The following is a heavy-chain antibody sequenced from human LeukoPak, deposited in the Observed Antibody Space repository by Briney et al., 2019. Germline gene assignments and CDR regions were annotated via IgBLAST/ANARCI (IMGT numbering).Heavy chain of an antibody. CDR3: ARDRKWKLPGAWFDP. CDR2: FDPEDGET. V-gene: IGHV1-24*01. Sequence: ASVKVSCKVSGYTLTELSMHWVRQAPGKGLEWMGGFDPEDGETIYAQKFQGRVTMTEDTSTSTAYMELRSLRSDDTAVYYCARDRKWKLPGAWFDPWGQGTLVTVSS. D-gene: IGHD1-26*01. J-gene: IGHJ5*02. CDR1: GYTLTELS.